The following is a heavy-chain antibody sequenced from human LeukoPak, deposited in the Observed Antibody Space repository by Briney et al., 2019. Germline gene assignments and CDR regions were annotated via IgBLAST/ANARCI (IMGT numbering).Heavy chain of an antibody. CDR1: GFTFSSYG. J-gene: IGHJ5*02. V-gene: IGHV3-33*01. D-gene: IGHD4-11*01. CDR2: IWYDGSNK. CDR3: ARDKTTVTSFLNWFDP. Sequence: GGSLRLSCAASGFTFSSYGMHWVRQAPGKGLEWVAVIWYDGSNKYYADSVKGRFTISRDNSKNTLYLQMNSQRAEDTAVYYCARDKTTVTSFLNWFDPWGQGTLVTVSS.